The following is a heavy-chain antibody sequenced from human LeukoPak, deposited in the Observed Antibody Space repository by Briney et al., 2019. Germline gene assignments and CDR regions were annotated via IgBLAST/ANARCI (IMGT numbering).Heavy chain of an antibody. Sequence: GGSLRLSCAASGFTFSSYGMHWVRQAPGKGLEWVAFIRYDGSNKYYADSVKGRFTISRDNSKNSLYLQMNSLRAEDTAVYYCARTLVGATRPYYFDYWGQGTLVTVSS. CDR2: IRYDGSNK. V-gene: IGHV3-30*02. CDR1: GFTFSSYG. J-gene: IGHJ4*02. CDR3: ARTLVGATRPYYFDY. D-gene: IGHD1-26*01.